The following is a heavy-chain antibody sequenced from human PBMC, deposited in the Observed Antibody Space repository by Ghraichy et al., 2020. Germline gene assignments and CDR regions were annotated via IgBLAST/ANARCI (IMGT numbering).Heavy chain of an antibody. CDR2: INHSGSP. V-gene: IGHV4-34*01. Sequence: TLSLTCAVYGGSLSGYYWTWIRQPPGKGLEWIGEINHSGSPDYNPSLKSRFAISVDTSKNQFSLKLTSVTAADTAVYYCARGQLVLEHWGQGTLVTVSS. D-gene: IGHD6-6*01. CDR1: GGSLSGYY. J-gene: IGHJ1*01. CDR3: ARGQLVLEH.